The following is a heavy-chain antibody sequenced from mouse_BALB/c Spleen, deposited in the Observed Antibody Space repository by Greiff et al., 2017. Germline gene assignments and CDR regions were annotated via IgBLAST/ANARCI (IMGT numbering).Heavy chain of an antibody. V-gene: IGHV1-69*02. Sequence: QVQLKQPGAELVRPGASVKLSCKASGYTFTSYWINWVKQRPGQGLEWIGNIYPSDSYTNYNQKFKDKATLTVDKSSSTAYMQLSSPTTEDSAVYYSTVYGNYEDYWGQGTTLTVSA. CDR2: IYPSDSYT. CDR1: GYTFTSYW. D-gene: IGHD2-1*01. CDR3: TVYGNYEDY. J-gene: IGHJ2*01.